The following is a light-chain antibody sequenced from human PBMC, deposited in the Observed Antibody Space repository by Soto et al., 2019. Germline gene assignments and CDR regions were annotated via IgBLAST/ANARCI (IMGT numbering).Light chain of an antibody. J-gene: IGLJ3*02. Sequence: QSVLTQPPSASGSPGQSVTISCTGTSSDVGGYNYVSWYQQHPGKAPKLMIYEVSKRPSGVPDRFSGPKSGNTASLTVSGLQTEDEADYYCSSYAGSNNHWVFGGGTKLTVL. CDR1: SSDVGGYNY. V-gene: IGLV2-8*01. CDR2: EVS. CDR3: SSYAGSNNHWV.